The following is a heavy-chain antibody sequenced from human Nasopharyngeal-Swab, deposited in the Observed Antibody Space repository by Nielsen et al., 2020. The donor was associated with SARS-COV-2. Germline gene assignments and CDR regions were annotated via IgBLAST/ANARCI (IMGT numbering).Heavy chain of an antibody. Sequence: SETLSLTCTVSGGSISSGDYYWGWIRQPPGKGLEWIGYIYYSGSTYYNPSLKSRVTISVDTSKNQFSLKLSSVTAADTAVYYCARARITMIVVVNAFDIWGQGTMVTVSS. V-gene: IGHV4-30-4*01. CDR1: GGSISSGDYY. D-gene: IGHD3-22*01. CDR2: IYYSGST. J-gene: IGHJ3*02. CDR3: ARARITMIVVVNAFDI.